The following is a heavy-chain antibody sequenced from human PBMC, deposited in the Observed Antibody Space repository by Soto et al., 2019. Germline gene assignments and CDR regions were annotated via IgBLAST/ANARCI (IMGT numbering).Heavy chain of an antibody. CDR2: ISYDGSNK. V-gene: IGHV3-30-3*01. CDR1: GFTFSSYA. D-gene: IGHD3-22*01. J-gene: IGHJ4*02. Sequence: PGGSLRLSCAASGFTFSSYAMHWVRQAPGKGLEWVAVISYDGSNKYYADSVKGRFTISRDNSKNTLYLQMNSLRAEDTAVYYCARDDVVITFDYCGQGTLVTVSS. CDR3: ARDDVVITFDY.